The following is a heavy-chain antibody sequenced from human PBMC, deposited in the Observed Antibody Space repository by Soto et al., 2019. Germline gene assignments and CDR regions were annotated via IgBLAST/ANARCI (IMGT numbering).Heavy chain of an antibody. V-gene: IGHV3-30-3*01. CDR3: ARGKERGYSYGKPYYFDY. CDR1: GFTFSSYA. J-gene: IGHJ4*02. CDR2: ISYDGSNK. D-gene: IGHD5-18*01. Sequence: GGSLRLSCAASGFTFSSYAMHWVRQAPGKGLEWVGVISYDGSNKYYADSVKGRFTISRDNSKNTLYLQMNSLRAEDTAVYYCARGKERGYSYGKPYYFDYWGQGTLVTVSS.